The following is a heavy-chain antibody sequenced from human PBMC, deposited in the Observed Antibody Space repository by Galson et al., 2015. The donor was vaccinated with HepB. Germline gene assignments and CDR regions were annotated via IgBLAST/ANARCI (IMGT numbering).Heavy chain of an antibody. CDR3: ANTPDSSGYYYDRVGDDY. J-gene: IGHJ4*02. CDR2: ISYDGSNK. V-gene: IGHV3-30*18. CDR1: GFTFSSYG. D-gene: IGHD3-22*01. Sequence: SLRLSCAASGFTFSSYGMHWVRQAPGKGLEWVAVISYDGSNKYYADSVKGRFTISRDNSKNTLYLQMNSLRAEDTAVYYCANTPDSSGYYYDRVGDDYWGQGTLVTVPS.